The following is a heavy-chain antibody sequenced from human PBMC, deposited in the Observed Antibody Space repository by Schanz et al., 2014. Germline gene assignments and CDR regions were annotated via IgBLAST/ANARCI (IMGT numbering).Heavy chain of an antibody. CDR2: INGDGSNT. CDR1: GFTFSPYW. Sequence: VQLVQSGAEVKKPGASVKVSCKASGFTFSPYWMHWVRQAPGKGLVWVSRINGDGSNTNYADSVKGRFTISRDNAKNTLYLQMNSLSAEDTAVYYCARDRRNADLDYWGQGTLVTVSS. CDR3: ARDRRNADLDY. J-gene: IGHJ4*02. D-gene: IGHD1-1*01. V-gene: IGHV3-74*01.